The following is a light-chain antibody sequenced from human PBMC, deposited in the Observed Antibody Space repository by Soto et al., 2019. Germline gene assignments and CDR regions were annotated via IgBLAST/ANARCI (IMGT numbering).Light chain of an antibody. CDR3: QSYDSSLSVDVV. CDR2: GNS. V-gene: IGLV1-40*01. J-gene: IGLJ2*01. Sequence: QAVVTQPPSVSGAPGQRVTISCTGSSSNIGAGYDVHWYQQLPGTAPKLLIYGNSNRPSGVPDRFSGSKSGTSASLAITGLQAEDEADYDCQSYDSSLSVDVVFGGGTKLTVL. CDR1: SSNIGAGYD.